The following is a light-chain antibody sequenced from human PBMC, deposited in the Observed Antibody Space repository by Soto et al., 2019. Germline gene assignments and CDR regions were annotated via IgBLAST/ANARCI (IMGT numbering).Light chain of an antibody. CDR2: DVT. Sequence: QAVVTQPRSVSGSPGQSVTISCTGTSSDIGSYNYVSWYQQYPGKAPKVLIFDVTKRPSGVPDRLSGSKSGNTASLIISGLQAEDEADYYCCSYAGSHTYVFGSGTKLTVL. J-gene: IGLJ1*01. V-gene: IGLV2-11*01. CDR3: CSYAGSHTYV. CDR1: SSDIGSYNY.